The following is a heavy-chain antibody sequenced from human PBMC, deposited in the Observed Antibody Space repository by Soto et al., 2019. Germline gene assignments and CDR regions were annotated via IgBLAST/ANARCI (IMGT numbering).Heavy chain of an antibody. CDR1: GFTFSSYA. CDR3: AKDRVGYEAIIDY. V-gene: IGHV3-23*01. D-gene: IGHD6-13*01. J-gene: IGHJ4*02. Sequence: GGSLRLSCAASGFTFSSYAMSWVRQAPGKGLEWVSSISGSGGSTYYADSVKGRFTISRDNSKNTLYLQMNSLRAEDTAVYYCAKDRVGYEAIIDYWGQGTLVTVSS. CDR2: ISGSGGST.